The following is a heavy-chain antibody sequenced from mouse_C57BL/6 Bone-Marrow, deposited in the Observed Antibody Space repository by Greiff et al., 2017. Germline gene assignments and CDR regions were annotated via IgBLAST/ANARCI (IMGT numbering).Heavy chain of an antibody. J-gene: IGHJ4*01. CDR3: TRGRYYSNFFYYAMDY. D-gene: IGHD2-5*01. Sequence: DVKLQESGEGLVKPGGSLKLSYAASGFTFSSYAMSWVRQTPEKRLEWVAYISSGGDYIYYADTVKGRFTISRDNARNTLSLQMSSLKSEDTAMYYCTRGRYYSNFFYYAMDYWGQGTSVTVSS. CDR2: ISSGGDYI. CDR1: GFTFSSYA. V-gene: IGHV5-9-1*02.